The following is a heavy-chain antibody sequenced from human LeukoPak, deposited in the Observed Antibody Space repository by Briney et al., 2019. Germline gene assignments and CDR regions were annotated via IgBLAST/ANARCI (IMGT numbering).Heavy chain of an antibody. CDR3: AGTPYDYVWGTYRPNFDY. Sequence: GGSLRPSCAASGFTFSRYSMNWVRQAPGKGLEWVSYISSSGSAIYYADSVKGRFTISRDNAKNSLYLQMNSLRAEDTAVYYCAGTPYDYVWGTYRPNFDYWGQGTLVTVSS. CDR1: GFTFSRYS. V-gene: IGHV3-48*01. J-gene: IGHJ4*02. D-gene: IGHD3-16*02. CDR2: ISSSGSAI.